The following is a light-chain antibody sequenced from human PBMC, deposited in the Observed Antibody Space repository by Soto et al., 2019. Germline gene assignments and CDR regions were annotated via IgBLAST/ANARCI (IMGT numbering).Light chain of an antibody. V-gene: IGKV1-27*01. Sequence: DIQMTQSPSSLSASVGDRVTITCRASQGISNYIAWYQQKPGKAPKLLISAASTLQSGVPSRFSCSGSGTDFTLTISSLQPEDVATYSGQKYNSVPLFGPGTKVDIK. CDR2: AAS. CDR3: QKYNSVPL. CDR1: QGISNY. J-gene: IGKJ3*01.